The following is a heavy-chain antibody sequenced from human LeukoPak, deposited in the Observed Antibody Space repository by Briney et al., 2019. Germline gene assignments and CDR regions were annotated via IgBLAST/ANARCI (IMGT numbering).Heavy chain of an antibody. D-gene: IGHD6-13*01. V-gene: IGHV5-51*01. Sequence: GESLKISCKGSGYSFTSYWIGWVRQMPGKGLEWMGIIYPGDSDTRYSPSLQGQVTISADKSIRTAYLQWSILKASDTAMYYCARLYRSWYGEIDYWGQGTLVTVSS. J-gene: IGHJ4*02. CDR2: IYPGDSDT. CDR3: ARLYRSWYGEIDY. CDR1: GYSFTSYW.